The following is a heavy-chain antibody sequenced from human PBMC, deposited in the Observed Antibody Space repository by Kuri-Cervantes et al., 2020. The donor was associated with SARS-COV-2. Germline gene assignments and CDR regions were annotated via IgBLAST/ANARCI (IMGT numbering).Heavy chain of an antibody. CDR1: GGFFSGYY. V-gene: IGHV4-34*01. J-gene: IGHJ5*02. Sequence: SETLSLTCAVYGGFFSGYYWSWIRQPPGKGLEWIGEINHSGSTNYNPSLKSRVTISVDTSKNQFSLKLSSVTAADTAVYYCARRVGSITIFGVVKNWFDPWGQGTLVTVSS. CDR2: INHSGST. CDR3: ARRVGSITIFGVVKNWFDP. D-gene: IGHD3-3*01.